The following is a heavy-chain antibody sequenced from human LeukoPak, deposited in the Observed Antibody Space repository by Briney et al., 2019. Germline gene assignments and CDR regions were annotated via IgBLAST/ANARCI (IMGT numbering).Heavy chain of an antibody. D-gene: IGHD3-22*01. CDR1: GGTFSSYA. J-gene: IGHJ3*02. CDR3: ANYYDSSGYYDAFDI. CDR2: IIPIFGTA. Sequence: SVKVSCTASGGTFSSYAISWVRQAPGQGLEWMGGIIPIFGTANYAQKFQGRVTITADESTSTAYMELSSLRSEDTAVYYCANYYDSSGYYDAFDIWGQGTMVTVSS. V-gene: IGHV1-69*01.